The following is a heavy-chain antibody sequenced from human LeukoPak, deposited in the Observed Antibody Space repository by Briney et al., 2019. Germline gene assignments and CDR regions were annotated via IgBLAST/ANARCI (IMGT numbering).Heavy chain of an antibody. CDR1: GLTFSSYS. D-gene: IGHD3-9*01. J-gene: IGHJ6*02. CDR2: ISSSSTSI. V-gene: IGHV3-48*04. Sequence: TGGSLRLSCAASGLTFSSYSMNWVRQAPGKGLEWVSYISSSSTSIYYADSVKGRFTISRDNAKNTLYLQMNTLRVEDTAVYYCTRDLMDYDVSTGLHHYYMDVWGQGTTVTVSS. CDR3: TRDLMDYDVSTGLHHYYMDV.